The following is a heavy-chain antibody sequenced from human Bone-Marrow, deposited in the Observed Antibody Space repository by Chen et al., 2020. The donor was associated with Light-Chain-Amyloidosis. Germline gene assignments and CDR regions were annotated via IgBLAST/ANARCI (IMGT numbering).Heavy chain of an antibody. V-gene: IGHV1-46*01. CDR1: GNTFTTFY. J-gene: IGHJ3*01. Sequence: QVQLVQSGAEMKKPGASVKLSCKSSGNTFTTFYMHWVRQAPGQGLEWMGVIHPGSGDTNYAHKIQGRFTMTRDTSTSTVYRELSSLRSEDTAMYYCARDRFAFDSWGQGTMVTVSS. CDR3: ARDRFAFDS. CDR2: IHPGSGDT.